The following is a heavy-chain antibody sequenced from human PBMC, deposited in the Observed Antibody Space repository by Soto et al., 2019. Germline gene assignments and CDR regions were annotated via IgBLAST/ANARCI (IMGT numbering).Heavy chain of an antibody. CDR2: ISAYNGNT. Sequence: GESLKISCKGSGYTFTSYGISWVRQAPGQGLEWMGRISAYNGNTNYAQKLQGRVTMTTDTSTSTAYMELRSLRSDDTAVYYCARVVGALGHWFDPWGQGTLVTVSS. D-gene: IGHD1-26*01. V-gene: IGHV1-18*01. CDR3: ARVVGALGHWFDP. J-gene: IGHJ5*02. CDR1: GYTFTSYG.